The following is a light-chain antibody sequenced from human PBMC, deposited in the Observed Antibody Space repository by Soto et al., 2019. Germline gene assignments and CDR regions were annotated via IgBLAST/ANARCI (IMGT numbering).Light chain of an antibody. CDR3: ATWDDSLHGGV. CDR2: SNN. Sequence: QSVLTQPPSASGTPGQRVTISCSGSSSNIGSNTVSWYQQLPGTAPKLLISSNNQRPSGVPDRFSGSKSGTSASLAIRGLQSEDEADYYCATWDDSLHGGVFGGGTKLTVL. V-gene: IGLV1-44*01. CDR1: SSNIGSNT. J-gene: IGLJ2*01.